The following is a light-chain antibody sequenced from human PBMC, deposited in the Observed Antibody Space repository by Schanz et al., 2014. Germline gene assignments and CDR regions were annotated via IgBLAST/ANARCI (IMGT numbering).Light chain of an antibody. CDR2: DVT. Sequence: QSALTQPASVSGSPGQSITISCTGTSSDVGAYNYVSWYQLHPGKAPKLMIYDVTNRPSGVSNRFSGSKSGNTASLTISGLQAEDEADYYCSSYTSSSTGVFGGGTKLTVL. V-gene: IGLV2-14*03. J-gene: IGLJ3*02. CDR3: SSYTSSSTGV. CDR1: SSDVGAYNY.